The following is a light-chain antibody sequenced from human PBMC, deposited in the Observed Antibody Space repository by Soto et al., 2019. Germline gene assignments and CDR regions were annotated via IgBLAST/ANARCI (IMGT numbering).Light chain of an antibody. V-gene: IGKV1-13*02. CDR3: QQFSIYPLT. Sequence: AIQLIQSPSSLSASVGDRVTITCRASQGISTALAWYQHKPGKAPYLLIYAASSLQSGVPSRFSGGGSGTDFTLIISSLQPEDFATYYCQQFSIYPLTFGGGTKVDIK. CDR2: AAS. CDR1: QGISTA. J-gene: IGKJ4*01.